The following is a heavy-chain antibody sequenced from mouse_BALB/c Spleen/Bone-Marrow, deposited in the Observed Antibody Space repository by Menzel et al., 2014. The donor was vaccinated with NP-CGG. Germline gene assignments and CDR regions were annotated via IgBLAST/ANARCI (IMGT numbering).Heavy chain of an antibody. V-gene: IGHV5-6-5*01. CDR3: GRGLTRGYTMDY. Sequence: DVQLQESGGGLAKPGGSLKLSCAASGFTFSSYAMPWARQTPEKRLEWVASISSGSSTYYPDIVKGRFTISRDNARNILYLQMSSLRSEDTAMYYCGRGLTRGYTMDYWGQGTSVTVSS. J-gene: IGHJ4*01. CDR2: ISSGSST. CDR1: GFTFSSYA.